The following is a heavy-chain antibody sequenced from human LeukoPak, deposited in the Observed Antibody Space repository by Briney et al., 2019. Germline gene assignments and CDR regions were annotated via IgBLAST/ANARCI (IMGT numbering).Heavy chain of an antibody. CDR3: AKEHGSGSYFDY. CDR2: IQYDGSNK. V-gene: IGHV3-30*02. CDR1: EFTFSNYG. Sequence: GGSLRLSCAASEFTFSNYGMHWVRQAPGKGLEWVAFIQYDGSNKYYGNSVKGRFTISRDTSKNTLYLQMNSLRAEDTAVYYCAKEHGSGSYFDYWGQGTLVTVSP. D-gene: IGHD3-10*01. J-gene: IGHJ4*02.